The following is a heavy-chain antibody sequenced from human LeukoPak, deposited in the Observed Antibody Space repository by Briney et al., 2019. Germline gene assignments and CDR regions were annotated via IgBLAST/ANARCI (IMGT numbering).Heavy chain of an antibody. CDR1: GGSFSGYY. CDR3: ARVLEGSSGQHWYFDL. D-gene: IGHD6-19*01. V-gene: IGHV4-34*01. J-gene: IGHJ2*01. CDR2: INHSGST. Sequence: SETLSLTCAVYGGSFSGYYWSWIRQPPGKGLEWIGEINHSGSTNYNPSLKSRVTISVDTSKNQFSLRLSSVTAADTAVYYCARVLEGSSGQHWYFDLWGRATLVTVSS.